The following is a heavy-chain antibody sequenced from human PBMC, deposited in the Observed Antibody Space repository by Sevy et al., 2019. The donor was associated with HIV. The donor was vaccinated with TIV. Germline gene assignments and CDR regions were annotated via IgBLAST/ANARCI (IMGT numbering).Heavy chain of an antibody. D-gene: IGHD1-26*01. V-gene: IGHV3-30*18. CDR3: AKLWASEWELPEFDP. Sequence: GGSLRLSCAASGFTFSSYGMHWVRQAPGKGLEWVAVISYDGSNKYYADSVKGRFTISRDNSKNTLYLQMNSLGAEDTAVYYCAKLWASEWELPEFDPWGQGTLVTVSS. J-gene: IGHJ5*02. CDR1: GFTFSSYG. CDR2: ISYDGSNK.